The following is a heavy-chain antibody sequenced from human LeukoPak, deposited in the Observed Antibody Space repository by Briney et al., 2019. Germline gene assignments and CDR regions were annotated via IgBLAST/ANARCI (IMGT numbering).Heavy chain of an antibody. Sequence: KRGGSLRLSCAVSGFTFSSYTMNWVRQAPGKGLEWVSSITSSSTYIYYADSVKGRFTISRDNAKNSLYLQMNSLRAEDTAMYYCARDLTVTSTCWFDRWGQGTLVTVSS. CDR3: ARDLTVTSTCWFDR. V-gene: IGHV3-21*01. CDR1: GFTFSSYT. CDR2: ITSSSTYI. D-gene: IGHD4-11*01. J-gene: IGHJ5*02.